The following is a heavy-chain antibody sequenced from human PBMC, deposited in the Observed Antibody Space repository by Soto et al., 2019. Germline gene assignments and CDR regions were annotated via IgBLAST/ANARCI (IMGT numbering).Heavy chain of an antibody. J-gene: IGHJ4*02. CDR1: GGSISSGGYY. D-gene: IGHD5-12*01. CDR3: ARDGSGYASFDY. CDR2: IYYSGST. Sequence: QVQLQESGPGLVKPSQTLSLTCTVSGGSISSGGYYWSWIRQHPGKGLEWIGYIYYSGSTYYNPSLKDRVTISVDTSKNQFSLKVTSVTAADTAVYYCARDGSGYASFDYWGQGTLVTVSS. V-gene: IGHV4-31*03.